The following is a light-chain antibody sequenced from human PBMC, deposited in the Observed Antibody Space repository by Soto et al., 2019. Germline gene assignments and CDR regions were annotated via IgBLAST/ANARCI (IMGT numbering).Light chain of an antibody. J-gene: IGKJ1*01. Sequence: IVLTQSPATLSFSPGEEATLSFRASQSIAIYLAWYQQKSGQSPRLLIYDTSNRAPGIPDRFSGSASATDFTLTISSLEPEDFAVYYFQQRAPRPWTFGHGTAVEIK. CDR1: QSIAIY. CDR2: DTS. V-gene: IGKV3-11*01. CDR3: QQRAPRPWT.